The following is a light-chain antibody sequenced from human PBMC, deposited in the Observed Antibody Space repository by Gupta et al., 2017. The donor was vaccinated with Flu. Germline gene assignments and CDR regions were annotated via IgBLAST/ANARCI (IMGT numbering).Light chain of an antibody. CDR3: SSHAGRVTWV. J-gene: IGLJ1*01. Sequence: QSAPTQPRSVSGSPGQSVTISRTRTSNDVGGYNRVSWYEQRPGKAPKLILYYVTERPSGVPDRFSGSKSGNTASLTISGLQADDEADYYCSSHAGRVTWVFGTGTTVTVL. CDR1: SNDVGGYNR. CDR2: YVT. V-gene: IGLV2-11*01.